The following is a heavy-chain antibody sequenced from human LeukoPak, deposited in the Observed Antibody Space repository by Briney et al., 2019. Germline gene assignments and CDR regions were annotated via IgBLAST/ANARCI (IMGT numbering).Heavy chain of an antibody. D-gene: IGHD2-15*01. Sequence: ASVKVSCKASGGTFSSYAISWVRQAPGQGLEWMGGIIPIFGTANYAQKFQGRVTITADKSTSTAYMELSSLRSEDTAVYYCARVNATVVVVAATWNWFDPWGQGTLVTVSS. CDR2: IIPIFGTA. CDR3: ARVNATVVVVAATWNWFDP. V-gene: IGHV1-69*06. J-gene: IGHJ5*02. CDR1: GGTFSSYA.